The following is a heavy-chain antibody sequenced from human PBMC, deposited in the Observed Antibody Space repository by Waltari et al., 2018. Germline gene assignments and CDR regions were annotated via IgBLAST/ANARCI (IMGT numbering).Heavy chain of an antibody. CDR2: ISTSGRSI. D-gene: IGHD3-3*01. V-gene: IGHV3-48*03. CDR3: ARFLEWV. Sequence: DVQLVESGGGLVQPGGSLRLSCEATGFTLSSYEMNWFRQAPGKGLEWVAYISTSGRSIDYAGSVKGRFTIARDNAKNSLDLQMNSLRAEDTAVYYCARFLEWVWGQGTLVTVSS. J-gene: IGHJ4*02. CDR1: GFTLSSYE.